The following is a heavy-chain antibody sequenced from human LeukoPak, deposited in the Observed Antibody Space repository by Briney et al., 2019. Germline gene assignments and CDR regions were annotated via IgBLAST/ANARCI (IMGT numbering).Heavy chain of an antibody. CDR1: GFTFSSYS. J-gene: IGHJ4*02. V-gene: IGHV3-21*01. CDR3: ARDAGEQWLAYYFDY. Sequence: PGGSLRLSCAASGFTFSSYSMNWVRQAPGERLEWVSSISSSSSYIYYADSVKGRFTISRDDAKNSLFLQMNSLRAEDTAVYYCARDAGEQWLAYYFDYWGQGTLVTVSS. D-gene: IGHD6-19*01. CDR2: ISSSSSYI.